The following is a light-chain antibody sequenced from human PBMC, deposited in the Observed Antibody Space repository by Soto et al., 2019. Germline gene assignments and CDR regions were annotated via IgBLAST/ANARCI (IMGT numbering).Light chain of an antibody. V-gene: IGLV2-14*03. CDR2: EVS. J-gene: IGLJ3*02. CDR3: TSFTSSSTWV. CDR1: SSDVGGYNY. Sequence: QSVLTQPASVSGSPGQSITISCTGTSSDVGGYNYVSWFQQHPGKAPKLKIYEVSNRPSGVSNRFSGSKSGYTASLTISELQAEDEAAYYCTSFTSSSTWVFGGGTK.